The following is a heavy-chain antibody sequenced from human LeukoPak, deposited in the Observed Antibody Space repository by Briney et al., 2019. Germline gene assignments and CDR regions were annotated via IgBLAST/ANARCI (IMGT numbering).Heavy chain of an antibody. Sequence: GGSLRLSCAASTFTFSSFGMHWVRQAPGKGLEWVAFIRYDGDNKHYADSVKGRFTISRDNSKNTLYLQMNSLRAEDTAVYYCAKVDSSWDFDYWGQGTLVAVSS. CDR3: AKVDSSWDFDY. V-gene: IGHV3-30*02. CDR2: IRYDGDNK. CDR1: TFTFSSFG. D-gene: IGHD6-13*01. J-gene: IGHJ4*02.